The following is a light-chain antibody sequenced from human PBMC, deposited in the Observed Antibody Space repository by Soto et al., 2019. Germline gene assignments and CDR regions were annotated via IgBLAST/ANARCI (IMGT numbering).Light chain of an antibody. CDR1: QDVGNF. CDR3: QQYGSLPIT. Sequence: IQMTQSPSSLSASIGDRVTISCQASQDVGNFLNWYQQRPGKAPYLLIYDASNLDSGVSSRFSGSGSGRDFSFTITSLQPDDVATYFCQQYGSLPITFGQGTRLDIK. J-gene: IGKJ5*01. V-gene: IGKV1-33*01. CDR2: DAS.